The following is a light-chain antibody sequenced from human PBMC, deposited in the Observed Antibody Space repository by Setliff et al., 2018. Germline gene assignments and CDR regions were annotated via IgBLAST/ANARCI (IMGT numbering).Light chain of an antibody. CDR3: TFYSGSNNFF. Sequence: QSALTQPAAVSGSPGQSITISCAGTNSDVGGYNYVSWYQQHPNKAPKLMIYEVTKRPSGVSDRFSGSKSGNTASLTISGLQAEDEADYYCTFYSGSNNFFFGSGTKVTVL. V-gene: IGLV2-14*03. J-gene: IGLJ1*01. CDR1: NSDVGGYNY. CDR2: EVT.